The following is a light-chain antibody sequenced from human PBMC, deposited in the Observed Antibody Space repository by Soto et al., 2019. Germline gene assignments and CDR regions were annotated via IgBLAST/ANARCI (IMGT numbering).Light chain of an antibody. CDR1: QSISSW. CDR2: DAS. Sequence: DIPMTQSPSTLSASVGDRVTITCRASQSISSWLAWYQQKPGKAPKLLIYDASSLESGVPSRFSGSGSGTEFTLTISSLQPDDFATYYCQTIGTFGQGTKVDIK. V-gene: IGKV1-5*01. CDR3: QTIGT. J-gene: IGKJ1*01.